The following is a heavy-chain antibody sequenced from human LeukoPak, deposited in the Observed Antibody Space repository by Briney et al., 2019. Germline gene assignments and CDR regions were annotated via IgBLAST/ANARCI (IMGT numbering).Heavy chain of an antibody. CDR1: GGSISGHY. D-gene: IGHD3-22*01. V-gene: IGHV4-59*11. CDR2: IYSTGST. J-gene: IGHJ3*01. Sequence: SETLSLTCTISGGSISGHYWSWIRQPPGKGLEWIGYIYSTGSTNYNPSLKSRVTISVDTSNNQFSLRLSSVTAADTAVYYCARGPGAMIIGNVFGLWGHGTMVTVSS. CDR3: ARGPGAMIIGNVFGL.